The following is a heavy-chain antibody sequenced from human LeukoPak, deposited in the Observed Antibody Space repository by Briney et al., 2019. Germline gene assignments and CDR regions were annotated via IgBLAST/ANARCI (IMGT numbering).Heavy chain of an antibody. CDR1: GFTFSSYS. D-gene: IGHD2-21*01. CDR3: ARDPIPSSYCGGDCYSYY. V-gene: IGHV3-21*01. Sequence: EGSLRLSCAASGFTFSSYSTNWVRQAPGKGLEWISSISSSSSYIYYADSVKGRFTISRDNAKNSLYLQMNSLRAEDTGVYYCARDPIPSSYCGGDCYSYYWGQGTLVTVSS. J-gene: IGHJ4*02. CDR2: ISSSSSYI.